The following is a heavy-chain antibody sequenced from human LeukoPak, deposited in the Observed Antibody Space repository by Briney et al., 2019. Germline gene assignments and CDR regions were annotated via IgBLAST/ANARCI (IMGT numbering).Heavy chain of an antibody. CDR2: ISGSGGST. J-gene: IGHJ4*02. CDR1: GFTFSSYA. D-gene: IGHD3-22*01. Sequence: AGGSLRLSCAASGFTFSSYAMSWVRQAPGKGLEWVSAISGSGGSTYYADSVKGRFTISRDNSKNTPYLQMNSLRAEDTAVYYCAKGVTMIVVVSTLYYWGQGTLVTVSS. CDR3: AKGVTMIVVVSTLYY. V-gene: IGHV3-23*01.